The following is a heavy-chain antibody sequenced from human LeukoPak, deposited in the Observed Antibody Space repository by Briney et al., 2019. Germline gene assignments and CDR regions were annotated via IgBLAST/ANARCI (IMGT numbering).Heavy chain of an antibody. CDR2: MNPNSGNT. D-gene: IGHD5-12*01. J-gene: IGHJ4*02. Sequence: ASVKVSCTASGYTFTSYDINWVRQATGQGLEWMGWMNPNSGNTGYAQKFQGRVTMTRNTSISTAYMELRSLRSDDTAVYYCARGKSVATAPRHPFDYWGQGTLVTVSS. CDR3: ARGKSVATAPRHPFDY. V-gene: IGHV1-8*01. CDR1: GYTFTSYD.